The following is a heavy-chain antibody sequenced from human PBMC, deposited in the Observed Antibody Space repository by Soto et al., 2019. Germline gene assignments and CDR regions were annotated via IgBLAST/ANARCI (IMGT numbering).Heavy chain of an antibody. Sequence: PGGSLRLSCAASGFTFSSYGMHWVRQAPGKGLEWVAVISYDGSNKYYADSVKGRFTISRDNSKNTLYLQMNSLRAEDTAVYYCAKDPYDFWSVLDYWGQGTLVTVSS. V-gene: IGHV3-30*18. CDR3: AKDPYDFWSVLDY. D-gene: IGHD3-3*01. J-gene: IGHJ4*02. CDR1: GFTFSSYG. CDR2: ISYDGSNK.